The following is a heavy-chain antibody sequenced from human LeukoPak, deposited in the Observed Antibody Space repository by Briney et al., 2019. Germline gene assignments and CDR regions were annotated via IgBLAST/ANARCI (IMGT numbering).Heavy chain of an antibody. Sequence: SETLSLTCTVSGGSISSSSDYWGWIRQPPGKGLEWIGSIYYSGSTYYNPSLKSRVTISVDTSKNQFSLKLSSVTAADTAVYYCARLVVVVKVADYWGQGTLVTVSS. V-gene: IGHV4-39*01. CDR2: IYYSGST. CDR3: ARLVVVVKVADY. J-gene: IGHJ4*02. D-gene: IGHD2-15*01. CDR1: GGSISSSSDY.